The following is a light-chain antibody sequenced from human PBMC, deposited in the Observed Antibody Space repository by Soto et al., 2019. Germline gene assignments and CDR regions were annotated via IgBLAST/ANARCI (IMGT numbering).Light chain of an antibody. CDR3: QQYNNWPRT. Sequence: EVVMTQSPYTLSVSPGERSTLSCRASQSVNTNLAWYQQKLGQAPRLLIYGASTRATGISARFSGSGSGTEFTLTISSLQSEDFAIYYCQQYNNWPRTFGQGTKVDIK. CDR1: QSVNTN. CDR2: GAS. J-gene: IGKJ1*01. V-gene: IGKV3-15*01.